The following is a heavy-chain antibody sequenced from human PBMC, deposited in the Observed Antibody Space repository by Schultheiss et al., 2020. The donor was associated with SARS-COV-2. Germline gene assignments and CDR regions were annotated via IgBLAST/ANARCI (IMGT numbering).Heavy chain of an antibody. V-gene: IGHV3-21*05. J-gene: IGHJ6*03. Sequence: GESLKISCAASGFTFSSYWMHWVRQAPGKGLEWVSYISSSSSYTNYADSVKGRFTISRDNAKNSLYLQMNSLRAEDTAVYYCARGNRRSHNYYYYYMDVWGKGTTVTVSS. CDR1: GFTFSSYW. CDR2: ISSSSSYT. CDR3: ARGNRRSHNYYYYYMDV. D-gene: IGHD1-14*01.